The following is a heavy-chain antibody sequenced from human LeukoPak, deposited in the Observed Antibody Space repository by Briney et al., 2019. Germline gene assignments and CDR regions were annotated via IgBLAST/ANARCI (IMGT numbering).Heavy chain of an antibody. CDR1: GGSISKSTYY. Sequence: SETLSLTCSISGGSISKSTYYWGWIRQPPGKGLEWIGEIYHGGSTNYHPSFESRVTISLDRTKNQFSLNLNSVTAADTAVYYCARFGSSGTFDSWGQGTLVTVSS. D-gene: IGHD3-16*01. CDR3: ARFGSSGTFDS. V-gene: IGHV4-39*07. CDR2: IYHGGST. J-gene: IGHJ4*02.